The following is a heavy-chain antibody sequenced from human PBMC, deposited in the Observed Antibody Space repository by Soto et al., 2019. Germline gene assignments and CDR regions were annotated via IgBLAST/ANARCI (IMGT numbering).Heavy chain of an antibody. D-gene: IGHD2-15*01. CDR2: INHSGST. CDR3: ARGSSYCSGGSCQPYYYYYMQV. Sequence: GSLRLSCAAPGFTFGDHDMDWVRRAPGKGLKWIGEINHSGSTNYNPSLKSRVTISVDTSKNQFSLKLSSVTAADTAVYYCARGSSYCSGGSCQPYYYYYMQVWGKGTTVTVSS. J-gene: IGHJ6*03. V-gene: IGHV4-34*01. CDR1: GFTFGDHD.